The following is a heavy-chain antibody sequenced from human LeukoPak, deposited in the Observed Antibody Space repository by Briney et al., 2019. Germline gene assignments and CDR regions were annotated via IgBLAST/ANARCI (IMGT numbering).Heavy chain of an antibody. V-gene: IGHV4-39*07. CDR2: INHSGST. CDR1: GGSISSSSYY. J-gene: IGHJ6*03. Sequence: SETLSLTCTVSGGSISSSSYYWSWIRQPPGKGLEWIGEINHSGSTNYNPSLKSRVTISVDTSKNQISLKLNSVTAADTAVYYCARLWRRYYYYMDVWGKGTTVTISS. D-gene: IGHD3-10*01. CDR3: ARLWRRYYYYMDV.